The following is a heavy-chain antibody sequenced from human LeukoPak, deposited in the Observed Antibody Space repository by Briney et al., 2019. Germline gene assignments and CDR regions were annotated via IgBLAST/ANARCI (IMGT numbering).Heavy chain of an antibody. CDR1: GFTFTSYA. CDR3: ARQRYCSSTSCYPIDY. J-gene: IGHJ4*02. Sequence: ASVKVSCKASGFTFTSYAINWVRQAPGQGLEWMGWININTANPTYAQGFTGRFVFSLDTSVSTAYLQISSLKAEDTAVYYCARQRYCSSTSCYPIDYWGQGTLVTVSS. D-gene: IGHD2-2*01. V-gene: IGHV7-4-1*02. CDR2: ININTANP.